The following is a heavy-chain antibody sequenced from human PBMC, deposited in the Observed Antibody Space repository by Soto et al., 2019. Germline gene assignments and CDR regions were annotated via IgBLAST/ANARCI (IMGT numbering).Heavy chain of an antibody. CDR1: GVSFNNNG. J-gene: IGHJ6*01. D-gene: IGHD3-10*01. Sequence: QGQLVQSGAEVKKPGSSVKVSCKTSGVSFNNNGIGWVRQAPGHGREWMGGVSPPFRTSNYARKFQGRIAITADASPGTVNMERSSLTSEETAQSYCARIMYYGSGSYSPYGMDVWGQGTTVTVPS. CDR3: ARIMYYGSGSYSPYGMDV. CDR2: VSPPFRTS. V-gene: IGHV1-69*01.